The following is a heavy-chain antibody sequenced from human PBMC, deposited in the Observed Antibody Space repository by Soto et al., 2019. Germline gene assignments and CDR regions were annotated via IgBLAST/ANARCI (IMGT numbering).Heavy chain of an antibody. D-gene: IGHD5-18*01. J-gene: IGHJ4*02. CDR2: IYYSGST. CDR1: GGSITTGGYY. CDR3: ARDDTRAGYDY. V-gene: IGHV4-31*03. Sequence: QVQLQESGPGLVKPSQTLSLTCTVSGGSITTGGYYWSWIRQHPGKGLEWIGYIYYSGSTSYHPSRNSRITLSVDTSKNQFSLKLTSVTAADTAVYHRARDDTRAGYDYWGQETLVTVSS.